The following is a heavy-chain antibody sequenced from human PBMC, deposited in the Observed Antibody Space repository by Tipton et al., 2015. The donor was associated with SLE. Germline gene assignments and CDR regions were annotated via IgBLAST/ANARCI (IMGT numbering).Heavy chain of an antibody. V-gene: IGHV4-59*11. CDR3: ARGGGDSSSCQDLDS. Sequence: TLSLTCTVSGASISSLYWGWIRQPPGKGLEWIGCVHYRGNTNYNPSLGGRVTVSVDTSKNQFSLNLNSVTAADTAIYYCARGGGDSSSCQDLDSWGQGTLVTVSS. D-gene: IGHD6-13*01. CDR1: GASISSLY. CDR2: VHYRGNT. J-gene: IGHJ4*02.